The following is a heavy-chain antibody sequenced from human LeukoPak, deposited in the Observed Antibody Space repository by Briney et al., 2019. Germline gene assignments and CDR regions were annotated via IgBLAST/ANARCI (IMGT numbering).Heavy chain of an antibody. Sequence: GGSLRLSCAASGFTFGAYSMNWVRQAPAKGLEWLSYISGSGGARYYAASVQGRFTISRDNAKNSLSLQMLSLRDEDTAVYLCARDTSHYDYFMDVWGKGTTVTVSS. CDR1: GFTFGAYS. D-gene: IGHD2-2*01. J-gene: IGHJ6*03. CDR2: ISGSGGAR. V-gene: IGHV3-21*01. CDR3: ARDTSHYDYFMDV.